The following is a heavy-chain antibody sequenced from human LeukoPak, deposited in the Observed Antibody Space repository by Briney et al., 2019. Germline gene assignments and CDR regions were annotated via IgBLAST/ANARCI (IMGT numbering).Heavy chain of an antibody. J-gene: IGHJ4*02. V-gene: IGHV4-59*01. Sequence: SETLSLTCTVSGDSFSNYFWTWIRQPPGMGLEWIAYVQDSAHTDYNPSLKSRVTISLDTSKNQFSLKLSSVTAADTAVYYCARYGDYKGAYWGQGALVTVSS. CDR3: ARYGDYKGAY. CDR2: VQDSAHT. CDR1: GDSFSNYF. D-gene: IGHD4-17*01.